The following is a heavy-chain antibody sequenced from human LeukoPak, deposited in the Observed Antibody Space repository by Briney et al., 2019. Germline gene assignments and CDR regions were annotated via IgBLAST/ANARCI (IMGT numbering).Heavy chain of an antibody. CDR3: ARGPANYCSSTSCYAHYYYMDV. CDR1: GYTFTSYD. J-gene: IGHJ6*03. CDR2: IIPIFGTA. D-gene: IGHD2-2*01. V-gene: IGHV1-69*05. Sequence: EASVKVSCKASGYTFTSYDINWVRQATGQGLEWMGWIIPIFGTANYAQKFQGRVTITTDESTSTAYMELSSLRSEDTAVYYCARGPANYCSSTSCYAHYYYMDVWGKGTTVTVSS.